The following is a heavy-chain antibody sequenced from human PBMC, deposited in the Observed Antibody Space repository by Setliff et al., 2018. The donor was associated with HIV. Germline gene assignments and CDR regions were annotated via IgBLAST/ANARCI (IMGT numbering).Heavy chain of an antibody. J-gene: IGHJ4*02. D-gene: IGHD1-26*01. CDR3: AKVPEPFYFDY. Sequence: GGSLRLSCAASGIIFSNYGMHWVRQAPGKGLEWVAFIRYDTSNKYYADSVKGRFTISRDNSKNTVYLQMNSLRAEDTAVYYCAKVPEPFYFDYWGQGTLVTVSS. CDR2: IRYDTSNK. CDR1: GIIFSNYG. V-gene: IGHV3-30*02.